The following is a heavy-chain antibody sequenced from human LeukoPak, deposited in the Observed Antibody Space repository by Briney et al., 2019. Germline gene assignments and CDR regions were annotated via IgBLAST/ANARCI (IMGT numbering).Heavy chain of an antibody. CDR2: INPNSGGT. J-gene: IGHJ4*02. CDR1: GYTFTGYY. CDR3: ARGKYDYVWGSYRPDY. V-gene: IGHV1-2*02. Sequence: ASVKVSCKASGYTFTGYYMHWVRQAPGQGLEWMGWINPNSGGTNYAQKFQGRVTMTRDTSISTAYMELRSLRSDDTAVYYCARGKYDYVWGSYRPDYWGQGTLVTVSS. D-gene: IGHD3-16*02.